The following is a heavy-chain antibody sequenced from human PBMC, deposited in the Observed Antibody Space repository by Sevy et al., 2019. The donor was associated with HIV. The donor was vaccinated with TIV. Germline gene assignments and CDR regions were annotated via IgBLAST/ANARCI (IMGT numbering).Heavy chain of an antibody. D-gene: IGHD3-10*01. J-gene: IGHJ4*02. Sequence: SETLSLTCTVSGGSIRSYYWSWIRQPPGKGLEWIGYIYYSGSTNYTPSLKSQVTISADTSKKQFSLRLSSVTAADTAVYYCAGGGGPRSPPTSWGQGTLVTVSS. CDR3: AGGGGPRSPPTS. V-gene: IGHV4-59*13. CDR2: IYYSGST. CDR1: GGSIRSYY.